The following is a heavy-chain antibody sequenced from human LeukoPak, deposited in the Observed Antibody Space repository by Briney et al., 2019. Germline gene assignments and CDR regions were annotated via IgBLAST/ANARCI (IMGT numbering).Heavy chain of an antibody. Sequence: ASVNVSFKASGYTFTDYYMHWVRQAPGQGGEGMGWINLNSGGTNHAQKCQGRVTNTRHTSISTAYMELSRLRSDDTAVYYCATLTYYYDSSGYYFDYWGQGTLVTVSS. J-gene: IGHJ4*02. D-gene: IGHD3-22*01. CDR3: ATLTYYYDSSGYYFDY. V-gene: IGHV1-2*02. CDR2: INLNSGGT. CDR1: GYTFTDYY.